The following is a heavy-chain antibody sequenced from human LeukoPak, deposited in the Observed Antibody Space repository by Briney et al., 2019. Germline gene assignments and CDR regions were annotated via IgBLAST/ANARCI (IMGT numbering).Heavy chain of an antibody. J-gene: IGHJ5*02. Sequence: AETLSLTCAVYGGAFRGYYWSWIRQPPGKGLEWVGEINHSGSTNYNPSRKRRVTISVDTYKNQFTLKVSSVTAADTAVYYCARERSYCSGGSCYSGWFDPWGQGTLVTVSS. CDR1: GGAFRGYY. CDR2: INHSGST. CDR3: ARERSYCSGGSCYSGWFDP. D-gene: IGHD2-15*01. V-gene: IGHV4-34*01.